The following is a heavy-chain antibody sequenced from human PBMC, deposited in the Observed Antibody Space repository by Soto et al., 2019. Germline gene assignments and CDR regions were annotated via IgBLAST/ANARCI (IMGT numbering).Heavy chain of an antibody. CDR3: ARESIAVAERPIKTEFHX. CDR1: GFTFSSYG. D-gene: IGHD6-19*01. J-gene: IGHJ5*02. CDR2: ICYDGSNK. V-gene: IGHV3-33*01. Sequence: PGGSLRLSCAASGFTFSSYGMHWVRQAPGKGLEWVEVICYDGSNKYYADSVKGRFTISRDNSKNTMYLQMNSLRAEDTAVYYCARESIAVAERPIKTEFHXWGQGTLVTVSX.